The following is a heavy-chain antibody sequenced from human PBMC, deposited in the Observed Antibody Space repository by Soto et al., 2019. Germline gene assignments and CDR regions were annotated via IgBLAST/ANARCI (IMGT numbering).Heavy chain of an antibody. CDR1: GFSLSTSGVG. CDR2: IYWDDDK. Sequence: QITLKESGPTLVKPTQTLTLTCTFSGFSLSTSGVGVGWIRQPPGKALEWLALIYWDDDKRYSPSLKSRLTITKDTSKNQVVLTTTNMDPVDTATYYCAHSGPGLNYGDYDVPSNYWGQGTLVTVSS. V-gene: IGHV2-5*02. CDR3: AHSGPGLNYGDYDVPSNY. D-gene: IGHD4-17*01. J-gene: IGHJ4*02.